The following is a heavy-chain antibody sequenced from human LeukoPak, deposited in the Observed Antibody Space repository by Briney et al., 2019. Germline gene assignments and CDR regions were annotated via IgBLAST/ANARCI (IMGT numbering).Heavy chain of an antibody. CDR3: ARGDNSLFDY. D-gene: IGHD1-14*01. CDR1: GFTFSSYS. V-gene: IGHV3-30*03. Sequence: GGSLRLSCAASGFTFSSYSMNWVRQAPGKGLEWVAVISYDGSNKYYADSVKGRFTISRDNSKNTLYLQMNSLRAEDTAVYYCARGDNSLFDYWGQGTLVTVSS. J-gene: IGHJ4*02. CDR2: ISYDGSNK.